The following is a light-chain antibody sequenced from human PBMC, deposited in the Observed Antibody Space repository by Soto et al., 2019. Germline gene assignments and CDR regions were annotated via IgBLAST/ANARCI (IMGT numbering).Light chain of an antibody. V-gene: IGLV2-23*01. CDR1: SSDVGSYNL. CDR2: EGS. CDR3: CSYAGSSTYVV. Sequence: QSALTQPASVSGSPGQSITISCTGTSSDVGSYNLVSWYQQHPGKAPKLIIYEGSKRPSGVSNRFSGSKSGNTASXTISGLQAEDEADYYCCSYAGSSTYVVFGGGTKVTVL. J-gene: IGLJ2*01.